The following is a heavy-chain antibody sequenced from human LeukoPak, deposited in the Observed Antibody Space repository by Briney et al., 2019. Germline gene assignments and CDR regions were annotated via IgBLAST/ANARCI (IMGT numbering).Heavy chain of an antibody. Sequence: GESLRLSCVASGFTLSSYEMNWVRQAPGKGLDWVSYISSSGSTIYYADSVKGRFTISRDNTKNSLYLQMNSLRAEDTAVYYCARARETGGSGCNYGYDYWGQGTLVTVSS. CDR1: GFTLSSYE. CDR2: ISSSGSTI. D-gene: IGHD5-18*01. J-gene: IGHJ4*02. V-gene: IGHV3-48*03. CDR3: ARARETGGSGCNYGYDY.